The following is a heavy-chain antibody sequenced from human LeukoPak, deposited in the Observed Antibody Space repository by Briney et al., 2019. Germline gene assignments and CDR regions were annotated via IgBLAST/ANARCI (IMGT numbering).Heavy chain of an antibody. CDR3: ARDSHASGSLDFQH. J-gene: IGHJ1*01. D-gene: IGHD3-22*01. CDR1: GYSISSGYY. CDR2: IYHTGST. V-gene: IGHV4-38-2*02. Sequence: SETLSLTCAVSGYSISSGYYWGWIRQPPGKGLEWIGSIYHTGSTYYKPSLKSRVTMSVDTSKNQFSLKLTSVTAADTAVYYCARDSHASGSLDFQHWRQGTLVTVSS.